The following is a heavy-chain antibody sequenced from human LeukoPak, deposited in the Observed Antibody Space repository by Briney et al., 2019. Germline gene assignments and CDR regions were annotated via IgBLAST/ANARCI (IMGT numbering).Heavy chain of an antibody. CDR1: GGTFISYA. J-gene: IGHJ5*02. Sequence: SVKVSCKASGGTFISYAISWVRQAPGQGLEWMGGIIPIFGTANYAQKFQGRVTITADESTSTAYMELSSLRSEDTAVYYCARDRYCGGDCYIGWFDPWGQGTLVTVSS. V-gene: IGHV1-69*13. D-gene: IGHD2-21*02. CDR3: ARDRYCGGDCYIGWFDP. CDR2: IIPIFGTA.